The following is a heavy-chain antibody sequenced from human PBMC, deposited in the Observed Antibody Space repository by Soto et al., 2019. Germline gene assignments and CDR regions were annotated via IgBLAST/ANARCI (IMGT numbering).Heavy chain of an antibody. CDR2: INHSGST. V-gene: IGHV4-34*01. CDR3: ARGAQGIAAQQFFDY. J-gene: IGHJ4*02. CDR1: GGSFSGYY. D-gene: IGHD6-13*01. Sequence: SETLSLTCAVYGGSFSGYYWSWIRQPPGKGLEWIGEINHSGSTNYNPPLKSRVTISVDTSKNQFSLKLSSVTAADTAVYYCARGAQGIAAQQFFDYWGQGTLVTVSS.